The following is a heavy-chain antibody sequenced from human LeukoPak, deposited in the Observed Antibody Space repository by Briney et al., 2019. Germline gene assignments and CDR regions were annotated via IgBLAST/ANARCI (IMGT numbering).Heavy chain of an antibody. V-gene: IGHV3-23*01. D-gene: IGHD3-16*02. CDR1: GFTFSSYA. CDR2: ISGSGGST. CDR3: AKSVMITFGGVIGAFDI. J-gene: IGHJ3*02. Sequence: GGSLRLSCAASGFTFSSYAMSWVRQAPGKGLEWVSAISGSGGSTYYADSVKGLFTISRDNSKNTLYLQMNSLRAEDTAVYYCAKSVMITFGGVIGAFDIWGQGTMVTVSS.